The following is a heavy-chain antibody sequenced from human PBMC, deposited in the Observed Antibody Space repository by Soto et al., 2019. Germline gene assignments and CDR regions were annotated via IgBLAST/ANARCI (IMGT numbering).Heavy chain of an antibody. J-gene: IGHJ5*02. CDR1: GGSISSGGYY. CDR3: ARVIAYSSGFNWFDP. Sequence: LSLTCTVSGGSISSGGYYWSWIRQHPGKGLEWIGYIYYSGSTYYNPSLKSRVTISVDTSKNQFSLKLSSVTAADTAVYYCARVIAYSSGFNWFDPWGQGTLVTVSS. D-gene: IGHD6-19*01. CDR2: IYYSGST. V-gene: IGHV4-31*03.